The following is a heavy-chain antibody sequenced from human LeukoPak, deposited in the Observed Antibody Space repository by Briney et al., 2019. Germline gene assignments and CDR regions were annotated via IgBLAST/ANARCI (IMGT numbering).Heavy chain of an antibody. V-gene: IGHV4-61*02. CDR1: GGSISSGSYY. CDR3: ARRCGGDCYHLDY. J-gene: IGHJ4*02. Sequence: PSETLSLTCTVSGGSISSGSYYWSWIRQPAGKGLEWIGRIHTSGSTNYNPSLKSRLTISVDTSKNQFSLKLSSVTAADTAVYYCARRCGGDCYHLDYWGQGTLVTVSS. CDR2: IHTSGST. D-gene: IGHD2-21*02.